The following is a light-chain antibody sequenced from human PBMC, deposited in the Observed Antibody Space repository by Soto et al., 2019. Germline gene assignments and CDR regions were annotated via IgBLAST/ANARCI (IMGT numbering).Light chain of an antibody. V-gene: IGKV1-9*01. CDR2: ATS. CDR3: QQFNSFPLFT. CDR1: QGIDSY. J-gene: IGKJ3*01. Sequence: IQLTQSPSSLSASVGDRVTITCRASQGIDSYLAWYQHKPGKAPRLLIYATSTLQSGVPSRFSGSGSGTDFTLTISGLQPEDFATYYCQQFNSFPLFTFGPGTKVDVK.